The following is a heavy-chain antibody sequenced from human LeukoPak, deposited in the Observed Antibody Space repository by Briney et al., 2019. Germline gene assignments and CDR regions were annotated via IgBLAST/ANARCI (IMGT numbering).Heavy chain of an antibody. D-gene: IGHD3-22*01. V-gene: IGHV3-23*01. CDR3: AKTHGYFDQ. CDR2: ISGSGETT. CDR1: GFTFSSYG. J-gene: IGHJ4*02. Sequence: PRGSLRLSCAASGFTFSSYGMTWLRQTPAKGLEWVSAISGSGETTYYSDSVKGRFTISRDNSKNTLFLQMNSLRVEDAAMYYCAKTHGYFDQWGQGTLVAVSS.